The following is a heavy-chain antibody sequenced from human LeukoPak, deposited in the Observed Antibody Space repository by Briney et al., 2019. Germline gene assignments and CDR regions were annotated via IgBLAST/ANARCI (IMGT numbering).Heavy chain of an antibody. Sequence: PGGSLRLSCAVSGLSFSNYWMHWVRQAPGKGLVWVARTNLHGTAVDHADSVKGRFTISRDNAKNTLFLQMNSLRAEDTAVYYCKSAYTYVRLGDNWGQGTLVTVSS. V-gene: IGHV3-74*01. CDR2: TNLHGTAV. D-gene: IGHD3-16*01. CDR1: GLSFSNYW. CDR3: KSAYTYVRLGDN. J-gene: IGHJ4*02.